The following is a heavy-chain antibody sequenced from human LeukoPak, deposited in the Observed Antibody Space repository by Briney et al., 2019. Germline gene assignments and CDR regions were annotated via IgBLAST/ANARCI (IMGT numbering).Heavy chain of an antibody. V-gene: IGHV4-34*01. J-gene: IGHJ4*02. CDR3: AHMVAGNSIDY. D-gene: IGHD2-15*01. CDR2: INHSGST. CDR1: GGSFSGYY. Sequence: SETLSLTCAVYGGSFSGYYWSWIRQPPGKGLEWIGEINHSGSTNYNPSLKSRVTISVDTSKNQFSLKLSSVTAADTAVYYCAHMVAGNSIDYWGQGTLVTVSS.